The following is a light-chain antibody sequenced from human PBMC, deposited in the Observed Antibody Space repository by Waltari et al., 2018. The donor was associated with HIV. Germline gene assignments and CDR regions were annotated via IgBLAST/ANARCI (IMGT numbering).Light chain of an antibody. CDR2: ANI. CDR1: RSNLRASYD. J-gene: IGLJ2*01. CDR3: QSFDNSLGGSVI. Sequence: QSALTQPPSVSGAPGPRVTISCTAARSNLRASYDVNRYQQLPGTAPKLLIYANINRPSGVPDRFSGSKSGTSASLAITGLQAEDEADYYCQSFDNSLGGSVIFGGGTKLTVL. V-gene: IGLV1-40*01.